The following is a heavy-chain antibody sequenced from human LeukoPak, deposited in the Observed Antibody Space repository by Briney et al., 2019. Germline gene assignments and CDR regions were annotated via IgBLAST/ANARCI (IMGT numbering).Heavy chain of an antibody. J-gene: IGHJ4*02. V-gene: IGHV4-4*07. CDR3: ARVGGYSSSEYYFDY. D-gene: IGHD6-6*01. Sequence: SETLSLTCTVSGGSISSYYWSWIRQPAGKGLEWIGRIYTSGSTSYNPSLKSRVTMSVDTSKNQFSLKLSSVTAADTAVYYCARVGGYSSSEYYFDYWGQGTLVTVSS. CDR2: IYTSGST. CDR1: GGSISSYY.